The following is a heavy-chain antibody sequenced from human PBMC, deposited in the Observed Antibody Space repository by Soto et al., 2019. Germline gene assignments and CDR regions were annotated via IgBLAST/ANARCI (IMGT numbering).Heavy chain of an antibody. D-gene: IGHD3-10*01. CDR1: GFTFSSYG. J-gene: IGHJ4*02. CDR3: AKGRGPSFRRHYFDY. CDR2: ISGSGGNT. Sequence: GGSLRLSCAASGFTFSSYGMSWVRQAPGKGLEWVSTISGSGGNTDYADSVKGRFTISRDNSKNTLYLQMNTLRAEDTAVYYCAKGRGPSFRRHYFDYWGQGTVVTVSS. V-gene: IGHV3-23*01.